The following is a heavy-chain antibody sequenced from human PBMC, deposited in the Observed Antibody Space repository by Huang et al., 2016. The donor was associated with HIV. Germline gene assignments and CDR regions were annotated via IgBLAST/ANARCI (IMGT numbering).Heavy chain of an antibody. CDR1: GFTFGNYG. CDR2: IRRKDYSETT. CDR3: TRDSVYPNYYDGSGFYFDY. D-gene: IGHD3-22*01. V-gene: IGHV3-49*05. Sequence: EVQFVESGGGLVKPGRSLRLSCTASGFTFGNYGMSWFRQAPGKGLEWVGFIRRKDYSETTEDAASVKGRFTISRDDSKSIAYLQMNSLKPEDTAVYYCTRDSVYPNYYDGSGFYFDYWGQGTLVTVSS. J-gene: IGHJ4*02.